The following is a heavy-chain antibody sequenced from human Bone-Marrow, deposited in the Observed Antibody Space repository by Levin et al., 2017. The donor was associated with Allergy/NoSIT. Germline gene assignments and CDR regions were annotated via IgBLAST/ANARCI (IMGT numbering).Heavy chain of an antibody. D-gene: IGHD3-3*01. CDR3: ASALLSGYSAAYFKF. CDR2: IFHSGST. Sequence: PSQTLSLTCTVSGDSVSSGAYYWSWIRQHPGKGLEWIGDIFHSGSTDYNPSLQSRLMIRLDTSKNQFSLTLSSVTAADTAVYYCASALLSGYSAAYFKFWGQGTLVTVSS. J-gene: IGHJ4*02. V-gene: IGHV4-31*03. CDR1: GDSVSSGAYY.